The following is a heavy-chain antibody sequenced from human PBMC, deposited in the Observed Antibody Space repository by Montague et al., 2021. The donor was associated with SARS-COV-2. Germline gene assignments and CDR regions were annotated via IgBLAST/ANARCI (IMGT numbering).Heavy chain of an antibody. CDR1: GFIFSSYA. Sequence: SLRLSCAASGFIFSSYAMHWVRQAPGKGLEWVAVISYDGSNKYYVDSVKGRFTISRDNSKNTLYLQMNGLRAEDTAVYYCARTDGGSYFNAFDIWGQGTMVTVSS. J-gene: IGHJ3*02. D-gene: IGHD1-26*01. CDR3: ARTDGGSYFNAFDI. V-gene: IGHV3-30*04. CDR2: ISYDGSNK.